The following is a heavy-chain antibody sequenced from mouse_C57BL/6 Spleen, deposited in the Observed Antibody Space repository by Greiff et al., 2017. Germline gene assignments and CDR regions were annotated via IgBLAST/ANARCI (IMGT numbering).Heavy chain of an antibody. V-gene: IGHV5-17*01. CDR1: GFTFSDYG. J-gene: IGHJ3*01. CDR2: ISSGSSTI. Sequence: DVQLVESGGGLVKPGGSLKLSCAASGFTFSDYGMHWVRQAPEQGLEWVAYISSGSSTINYADTVKGRFTISRDNAKNTLFLQMTSLRSEDTAMYYGAIYGNPSWFAYWGQGTLVTVAA. CDR3: AIYGNPSWFAY. D-gene: IGHD2-1*01.